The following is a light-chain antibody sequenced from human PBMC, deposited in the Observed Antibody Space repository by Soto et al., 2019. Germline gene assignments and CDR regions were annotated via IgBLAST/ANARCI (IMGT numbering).Light chain of an antibody. CDR2: GAS. Sequence: EIVMTQSPATLSLSPGERATLSCRASQSVGATVAWYHQRPGRAPRLLIYGASTRATGMPARFSGSGSGTEFTLTISSLQSEDFAVYYCQQYNDWPPTFGQGTKVDIK. CDR3: QQYNDWPPT. J-gene: IGKJ1*01. V-gene: IGKV3-15*01. CDR1: QSVGAT.